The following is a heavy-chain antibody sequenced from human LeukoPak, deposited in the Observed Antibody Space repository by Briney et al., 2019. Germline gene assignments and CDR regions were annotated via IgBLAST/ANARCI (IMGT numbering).Heavy chain of an antibody. CDR1: GYNFPIYW. Sequence: GESLQISCKGSGYNFPIYWIAWVRPMPGKGLEWMGIIYPADSDVRYNPSLQGQVTISADKSTTTAHLQWSSLQASDTAMYFCARRHGGSNAFDMWGQGTMVTVSS. CDR2: IYPADSDV. J-gene: IGHJ3*02. V-gene: IGHV5-51*01. D-gene: IGHD2-2*01. CDR3: ARRHGGSNAFDM.